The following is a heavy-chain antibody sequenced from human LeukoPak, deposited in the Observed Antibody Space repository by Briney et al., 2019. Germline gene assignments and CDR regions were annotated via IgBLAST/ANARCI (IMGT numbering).Heavy chain of an antibody. Sequence: SETLSLTCTVSGGSISSYYWSWIRQPPGKGLEWIGGIYYSGSTYYNPSLKSRVTISVDTSKNQFSLKLSSVTAADTAVYYCARASIFGTLNWFDPWGQGTLVTVSS. CDR3: ARASIFGTLNWFDP. V-gene: IGHV4-59*12. CDR2: IYYSGST. CDR1: GGSISSYY. J-gene: IGHJ5*02. D-gene: IGHD3-3*01.